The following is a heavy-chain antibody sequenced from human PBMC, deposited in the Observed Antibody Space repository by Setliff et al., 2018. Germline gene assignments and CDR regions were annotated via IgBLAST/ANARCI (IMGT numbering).Heavy chain of an antibody. CDR3: ARAYYYASGNSHNYYMDV. Sequence: SETLSLTCTVSGGSLSGSLRGYAVFWGWIRQSPGKGLEWVGYFYHSGSMNYNPSLKGRVTMSVDTSNNQLSLQLTSVSAADTAIYYCARAYYYASGNSHNYYMDVWGKGTAVTVSS. D-gene: IGHD3-10*01. J-gene: IGHJ6*03. V-gene: IGHV4-61*05. CDR1: GGSLSGSLRGYAVF. CDR2: FYHSGSM.